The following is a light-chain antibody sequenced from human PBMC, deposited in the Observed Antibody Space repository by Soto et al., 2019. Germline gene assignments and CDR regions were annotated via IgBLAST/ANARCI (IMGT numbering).Light chain of an antibody. V-gene: IGKV1-39*01. CDR2: SAS. J-gene: IGKJ2*01. CDR3: QHGYVAPYT. CDR1: QDINIY. Sequence: DIQMTQSPSSVSASIGDTVTITCRASQDINIYLNWYQRKPGEVPRLLIYSASTLHSGVPSRFTGSGSETDFTLTIRRLQPEDFATYYCQHGYVAPYTFGQGTKVDI.